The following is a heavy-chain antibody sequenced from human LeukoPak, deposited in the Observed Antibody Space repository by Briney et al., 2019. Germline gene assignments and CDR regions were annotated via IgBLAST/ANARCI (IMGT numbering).Heavy chain of an antibody. CDR3: VTYYYGSSAPKRNY. D-gene: IGHD3-22*01. V-gene: IGHV4-34*01. Sequence: NPSETLSLTCAVYGGSFSDYFWSWIRQPPGKGLEWIGEISHSGSTTYNPSLRSQVTISGDTSKKQFSLKLSSVTAADTAVYYCVTYYYGSSAPKRNYWGQGILVTVSS. CDR2: ISHSGST. CDR1: GGSFSDYF. J-gene: IGHJ4*02.